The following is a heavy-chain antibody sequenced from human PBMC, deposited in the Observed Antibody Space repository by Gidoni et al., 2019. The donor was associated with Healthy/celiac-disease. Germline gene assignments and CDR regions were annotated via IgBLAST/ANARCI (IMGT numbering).Heavy chain of an antibody. D-gene: IGHD2-2*01. CDR3: SRVRYCSSTSCYRGFDY. V-gene: IGHV3-21*01. CDR1: GCSFSSDS. Sequence: EVQLVESGGGLVKPGGALRISCAASGCSFSSDSMNWVRKAPGKGLEWVSLIRSSSSYLDYADSVKRPFTIARDNAKNSLYLQMNSLRAEDTAVYYCSRVRYCSSTSCYRGFDYWGQGTLVTVSS. CDR2: IRSSSSYL. J-gene: IGHJ4*02.